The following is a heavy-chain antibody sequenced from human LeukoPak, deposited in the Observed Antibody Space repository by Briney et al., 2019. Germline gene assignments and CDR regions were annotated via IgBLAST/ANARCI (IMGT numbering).Heavy chain of an antibody. CDR3: AKDSFLPMDDAFDI. D-gene: IGHD2/OR15-2a*01. V-gene: IGHV3-30*02. Sequence: PGGSLRLSCAASGFTFSSYGMHWVRQAPGKGLEWVAFIRYDGSNKYYADSVKGRFTISRDNSKDTLYLQMNSLRAEDTAVYYCAKDSFLPMDDAFDIWGQGTMVTVSS. CDR2: IRYDGSNK. J-gene: IGHJ3*02. CDR1: GFTFSSYG.